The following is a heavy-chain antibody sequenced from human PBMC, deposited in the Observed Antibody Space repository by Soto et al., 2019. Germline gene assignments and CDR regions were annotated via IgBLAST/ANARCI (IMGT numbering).Heavy chain of an antibody. CDR3: AREYSSSRAFDI. J-gene: IGHJ3*02. CDR1: GFTFSSYG. Sequence: PGGSLRLSCAASGFTFSSYGMHWVRQAPGKGLEWVAVIWYDGSNKYYADSVKGRFTISRDNSKNTLYLQMNSLRAEDTAVYYCAREYSSSRAFDIWGQGTMVTVPS. D-gene: IGHD6-6*01. V-gene: IGHV3-33*01. CDR2: IWYDGSNK.